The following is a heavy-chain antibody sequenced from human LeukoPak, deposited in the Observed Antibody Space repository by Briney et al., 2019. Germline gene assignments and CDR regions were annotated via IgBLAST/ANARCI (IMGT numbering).Heavy chain of an antibody. J-gene: IGHJ4*02. CDR3: VRRHDY. V-gene: IGHV3-53*01. CDR2: IYASGGA. CDR1: GFDVNDNF. Sequence: GGSVRLSCVASGFDVNDNFMIWVRQAPGQGLEWVSIIYASGGAYHEESVKGRLNAFRDTSKNTIFLQMNNLRADDTAVYYCVRRHDYWGQGTLVTVSS.